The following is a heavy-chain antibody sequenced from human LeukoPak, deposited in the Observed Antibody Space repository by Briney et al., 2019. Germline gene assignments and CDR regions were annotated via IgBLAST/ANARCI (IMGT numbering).Heavy chain of an antibody. J-gene: IGHJ4*02. CDR1: GFTFSNYA. CDR2: ISYDGSNK. D-gene: IGHD5-12*01. Sequence: GGSLRLSCAASGFTFSNYALHWVRQAPGKGLEWVALISYDGSNKYFADSVKGRFTISRDNAKNSLYLQMNSLRAEDTAVYYCARDWLGPWGQGTLVTVSS. V-gene: IGHV3-30-3*01. CDR3: ARDWLGP.